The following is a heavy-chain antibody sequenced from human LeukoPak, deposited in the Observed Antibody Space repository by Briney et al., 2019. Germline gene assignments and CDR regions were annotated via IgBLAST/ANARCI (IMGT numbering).Heavy chain of an antibody. V-gene: IGHV3-23*01. CDR1: GFTFSTYG. J-gene: IGHJ4*02. CDR3: AKVYTYGDS. CDR2: ISGSGGTT. Sequence: GGTLRLSCAASGFTFSTYGMSWVRQAPGKGLEWVSSISGSGGTTYDADSVKGRFTISRDSSKNTLYLQMNSLRAEDTAVYYCAKVYTYGDSWGQGTLVTVSS. D-gene: IGHD5-18*01.